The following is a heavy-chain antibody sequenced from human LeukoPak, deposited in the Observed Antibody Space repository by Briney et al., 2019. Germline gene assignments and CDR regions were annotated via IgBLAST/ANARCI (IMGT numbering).Heavy chain of an antibody. CDR1: GFTFDDYA. Sequence: PGGSLRLSCAASGFTFDDYAMHWVRQAPGKGLEWVSLISWDGGSTYYADSVKGRFTISRDNSKNSLYLQMNSLRAEDTALYYCAKSSKRDYSSSWTDYFDYWGQGTLVTVSS. CDR2: ISWDGGST. CDR3: AKSSKRDYSSSWTDYFDY. D-gene: IGHD6-13*01. J-gene: IGHJ4*02. V-gene: IGHV3-43D*03.